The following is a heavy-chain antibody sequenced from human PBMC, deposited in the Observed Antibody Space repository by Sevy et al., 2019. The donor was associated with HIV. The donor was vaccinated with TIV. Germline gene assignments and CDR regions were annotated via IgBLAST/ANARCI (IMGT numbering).Heavy chain of an antibody. CDR3: ASVANFFDSGTYYRYFDY. V-gene: IGHV4-59*11. Sequence: SETLSLTCTVSGTSISSHYWSWIRQPPGKGLEWIGNIYYSGNTNYNPSLESRVTISVDTSKNQYSLILSFVTAADTAVYYCASVANFFDSGTYYRYFDYWGQGALVTVSS. CDR2: IYYSGNT. CDR1: GTSISSHY. J-gene: IGHJ4*02. D-gene: IGHD3-10*01.